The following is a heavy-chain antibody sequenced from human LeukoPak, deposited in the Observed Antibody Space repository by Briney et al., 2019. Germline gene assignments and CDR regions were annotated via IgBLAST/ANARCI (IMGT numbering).Heavy chain of an antibody. CDR3: ARKGGSVGDYFDS. J-gene: IGHJ4*02. CDR2: ISNSGSTI. V-gene: IGHV3-11*04. CDR1: GFTFSDYY. Sequence: PGGSLRLSCAASGFTFSDYYMSWIRQAPGKGLEWVSYISNSGSTIYYAESVKGRFTISKDNAKNSLYLQMNCLRAEDTAVYYCARKGGSVGDYFDSWGQGTLVTVSS. D-gene: IGHD3-10*01.